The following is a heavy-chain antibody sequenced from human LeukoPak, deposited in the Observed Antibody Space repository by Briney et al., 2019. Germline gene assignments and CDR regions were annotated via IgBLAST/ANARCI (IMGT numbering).Heavy chain of an antibody. J-gene: IGHJ4*02. D-gene: IGHD3-3*01. V-gene: IGHV3-74*01. Sequence: GGSLRLSCAASGFTFSNYWMHWIRQVPGKGLVWVSHIKYDGSATNYADSVKGRFTISRDNAKNTLYLQMNSLRAEDTAVYYCVSGSLQSGYNFDYWGQGALVTVSS. CDR1: GFTFSNYW. CDR3: VSGSLQSGYNFDY. CDR2: IKYDGSAT.